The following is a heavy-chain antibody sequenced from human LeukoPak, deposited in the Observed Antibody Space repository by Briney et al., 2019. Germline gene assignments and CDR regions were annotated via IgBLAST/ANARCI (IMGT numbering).Heavy chain of an antibody. J-gene: IGHJ4*02. D-gene: IGHD2-15*01. CDR3: ARGGPRYCSGGSCYFGY. CDR2: INHSGST. V-gene: IGHV4-34*01. Sequence: SETLFLTCAVYGGSFSGYYWSWIRQPPGKGLEWIGEINHSGSTNYNPSLKSRATISVDTSKNQFSLKLSSVTAADTAVYYCARGGPRYCSGGSCYFGYWGQGTLVTVSS. CDR1: GGSFSGYY.